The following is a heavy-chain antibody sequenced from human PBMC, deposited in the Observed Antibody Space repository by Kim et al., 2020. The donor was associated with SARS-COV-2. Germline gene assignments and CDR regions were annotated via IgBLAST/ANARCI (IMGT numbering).Heavy chain of an antibody. D-gene: IGHD3-22*01. Sequence: ASVKVSCKASGYTFTSYAMNWVRQAPGQGLEWMGWINTNTGNPTYAQGFTGRFVFSLDTSVSTAYLQISSLKAEDTAVYYCARRGLDSSGYYKQLAPDAFDIWGQGTMVTVSS. CDR1: GYTFTSYA. V-gene: IGHV7-4-1*02. J-gene: IGHJ3*02. CDR3: ARRGLDSSGYYKQLAPDAFDI. CDR2: INTNTGNP.